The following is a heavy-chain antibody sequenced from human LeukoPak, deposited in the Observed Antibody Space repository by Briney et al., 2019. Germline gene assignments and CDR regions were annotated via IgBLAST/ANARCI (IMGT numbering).Heavy chain of an antibody. CDR1: GGSISSGSYY. J-gene: IGHJ3*02. V-gene: IGHV4-61*02. D-gene: IGHD2/OR15-2a*01. CDR3: ATPTIYEDAFDI. Sequence: PSQTLSLTCTVSGGSISSGSYYWSWIRQPAGKGLEWIGRIYTSGSTNYNPSLKSRVTISVDTSKNQFSLKLSSVTAADTAVYYCATPTIYEDAFDIWGQGTMVTVSS. CDR2: IYTSGST.